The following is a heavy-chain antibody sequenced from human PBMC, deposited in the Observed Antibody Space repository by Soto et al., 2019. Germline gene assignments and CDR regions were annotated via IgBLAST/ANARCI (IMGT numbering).Heavy chain of an antibody. CDR2: INNDGSYT. CDR1: GFTFSSYW. CDR3: ARGGSGSPVD. Sequence: EVQLVESGGDLVQPGGSLRLSCAASGFTFSSYWLHWVRQAPGKGPVWVSRINNDGSYTTYADSVKGRFTISRDNAKSTLYLQMNSLRAEDTAVYYCARGGSGSPVDWGQGTRVTVSS. V-gene: IGHV3-74*01. J-gene: IGHJ4*02. D-gene: IGHD6-19*01.